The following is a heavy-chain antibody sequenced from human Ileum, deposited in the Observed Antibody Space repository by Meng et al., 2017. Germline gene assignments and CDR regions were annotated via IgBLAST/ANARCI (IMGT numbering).Heavy chain of an antibody. D-gene: IGHD1-7*01. Sequence: GESLKISCKASGNTFSNYHMHWVRQAPGQGLEWMGLINLSGGSTGLAQQFEGRVLVTGDTSTGTVYMELSSLTSEDTAIYYCVGEPSGTGQLGYWGQGTQVTVSS. V-gene: IGHV1-46*01. CDR2: INLSGGST. CDR1: GNTFSNYH. J-gene: IGHJ4*02. CDR3: VGEPSGTGQLGY.